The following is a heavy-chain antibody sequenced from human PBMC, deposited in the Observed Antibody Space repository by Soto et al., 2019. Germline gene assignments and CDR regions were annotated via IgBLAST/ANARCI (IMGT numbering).Heavy chain of an antibody. J-gene: IGHJ3*02. Sequence: VQLQESGPRLVKPSETLSLTCTVSNGSIIHYYWSWIRQPPGKGPEWIGYIYYSGATNYNPSLKSRVSMSVDMARNQLSLKLNSVTAADTAVYYCASRLTLATNTGDGFDIWGRGTLVTVSS. CDR3: ASRLTLATNTGDGFDI. CDR2: IYYSGAT. V-gene: IGHV4-59*01. D-gene: IGHD3-9*01. CDR1: NGSIIHYY.